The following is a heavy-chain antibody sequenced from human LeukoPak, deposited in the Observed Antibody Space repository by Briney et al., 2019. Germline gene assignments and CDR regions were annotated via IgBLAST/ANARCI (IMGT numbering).Heavy chain of an antibody. V-gene: IGHV3-23*01. J-gene: IGHJ4*02. D-gene: IGHD6-19*01. CDR3: AKDYKRWLVRKFDF. CDR2: ISGSGGST. Sequence: GGSLRLSCAASGFTFSSYAMSWVRQAPGKGLEWVAGISGSGGSTYYADSVKGRFTISRDNSNNTLYLQMNSLSAEDTAVYYCAKDYKRWLVRKFDFGRRGTLVSVS. CDR1: GFTFSSYA.